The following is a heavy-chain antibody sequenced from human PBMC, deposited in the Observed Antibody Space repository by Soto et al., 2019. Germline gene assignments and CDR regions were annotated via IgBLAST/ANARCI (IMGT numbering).Heavy chain of an antibody. Sequence: QMQLVESGGGVVQPGRSLRLSCVASGFTFNRYGMHWVRQAPGKGLEWVALISFDGSDKFYLDSVKCRFTLSRDNSKNTMFLQMNNLRSEDTALYYCAKDRTTGTQGLFYGLDVWGQGTTVTVSS. CDR2: ISFDGSDK. J-gene: IGHJ6*01. CDR3: AKDRTTGTQGLFYGLDV. CDR1: GFTFNRYG. V-gene: IGHV3-30*18. D-gene: IGHD4-4*01.